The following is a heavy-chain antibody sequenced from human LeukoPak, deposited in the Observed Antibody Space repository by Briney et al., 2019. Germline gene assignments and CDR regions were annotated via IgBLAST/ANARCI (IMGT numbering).Heavy chain of an antibody. V-gene: IGHV3-23*01. J-gene: IGHJ4*02. CDR3: AKARKLGYCTGGVCYISDY. CDR1: GFTFSSYA. Sequence: GSLRLSCAASGFTFSSYAMSWVRQAPGKGLEWVSAISDSGGSTYYADSVKGRFTISRDNSKNTLYLQMNSLRAEDTAVYYCAKARKLGYCTGGVCYISDYWGQGTLVTVSS. CDR2: ISDSGGST. D-gene: IGHD2-8*02.